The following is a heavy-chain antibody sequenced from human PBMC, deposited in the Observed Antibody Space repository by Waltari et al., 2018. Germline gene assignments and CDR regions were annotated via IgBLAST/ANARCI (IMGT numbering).Heavy chain of an antibody. J-gene: IGHJ5*02. CDR1: GGSISSGSYY. D-gene: IGHD6-19*01. V-gene: IGHV4-61*09. CDR2: GYTSGGT. CDR3: AGSTVAGRIWFDT. Sequence: QVQLQESGPGLVNPSQTLSLTCTVSGGSISSGSYYWRRTPQPAGKGLGGIGDGYTSGGTNDNPARKIRVTIAIGTYKNQFSLKLSSVTAADTAVYDWAGSTVAGRIWFDTWGQGTLVTVSS.